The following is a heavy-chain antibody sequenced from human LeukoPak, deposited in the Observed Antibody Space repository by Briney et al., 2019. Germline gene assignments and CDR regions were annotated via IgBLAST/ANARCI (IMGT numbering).Heavy chain of an antibody. CDR3: APKKVGATSSRVGWFDP. Sequence: GGSLRLSCAASGFTFSSYAMSWVRQAPGKGLEWVSAISAGGSTFYADSVRGRFTISRDISKNTLCLQMNSLRAEDTAVYYCAPKKVGATSSRVGWFDPWGQGTLVTVSS. D-gene: IGHD1-26*01. V-gene: IGHV3-23*01. CDR1: GFTFSSYA. J-gene: IGHJ5*02. CDR2: ISAGGST.